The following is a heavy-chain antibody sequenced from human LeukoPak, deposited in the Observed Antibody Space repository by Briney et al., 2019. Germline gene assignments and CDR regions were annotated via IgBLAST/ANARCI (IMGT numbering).Heavy chain of an antibody. D-gene: IGHD5-12*01. CDR1: GFAFSAYE. CDR3: TTLGYHLDS. Sequence: GGSLRLSCLASGFAFSAYEMNWVRQAPGKGLEWISYIGGSDTTTYYADSVKGRFTIFRDNAKNSLYLQMNSLRAEDTALYYCTTLGYHLDSWGQGTLVTVSS. V-gene: IGHV3-48*03. CDR2: IGGSDTTT. J-gene: IGHJ4*02.